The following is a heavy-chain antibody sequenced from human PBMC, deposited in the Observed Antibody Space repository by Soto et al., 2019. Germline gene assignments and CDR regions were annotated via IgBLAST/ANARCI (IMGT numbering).Heavy chain of an antibody. Sequence: APGKGLERVANIKQDGSEKYYVDSVKGRCTISRDNAKNSLYLQMNSLRAEDTAVYYCARVGRSSGSLGYWGQGTLVTVSS. CDR2: IKQDGSEK. J-gene: IGHJ4*02. D-gene: IGHD6-19*01. CDR3: ARVGRSSGSLGY. V-gene: IGHV3-7*01.